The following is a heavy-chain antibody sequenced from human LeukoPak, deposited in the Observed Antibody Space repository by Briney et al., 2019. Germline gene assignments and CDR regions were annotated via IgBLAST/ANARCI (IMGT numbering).Heavy chain of an antibody. CDR3: ARNYDFWSGINYMDV. Sequence: ASVKVSCKAPSYTFTSYGISWVRQSPGQGLEWMGWISAYNGNTNYAQKLQGRVTMTTDTSTSTAYMELRSLRSDDTAVYYCARNYDFWSGINYMDVWGKGTTVTVSS. J-gene: IGHJ6*03. CDR2: ISAYNGNT. D-gene: IGHD3-3*01. V-gene: IGHV1-18*01. CDR1: SYTFTSYG.